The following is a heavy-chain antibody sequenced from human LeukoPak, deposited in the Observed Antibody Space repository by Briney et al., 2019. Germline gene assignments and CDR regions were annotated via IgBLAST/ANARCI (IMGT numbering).Heavy chain of an antibody. CDR3: ARDKVYDSSGYYPYGMDV. Sequence: ASVKVSCKASSYTFTSYGISWVRQAPGQGLEWMGWISAYNGNTNYAQKLQGRVTMTTDTSTSTAYMELRSLRSDDTAVYYCARDKVYDSSGYYPYGMDVWGQGTTVTVSS. D-gene: IGHD3-22*01. V-gene: IGHV1-18*01. CDR2: ISAYNGNT. CDR1: SYTFTSYG. J-gene: IGHJ6*02.